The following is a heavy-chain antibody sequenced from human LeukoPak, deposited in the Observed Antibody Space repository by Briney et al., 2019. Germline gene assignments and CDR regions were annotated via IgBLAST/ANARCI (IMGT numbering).Heavy chain of an antibody. Sequence: GGSLRLSCAASGFTFGDYAMSWVRQAPGKGLEWVGFIQAKAYGGATKYAASVNGRFSISRDDSQSIANLQMNDLKTEDTAVYYCTRAPHPRCSSSGCYLDYWGQGTLVTVSS. CDR3: TRAPHPRCSSSGCYLDY. CDR2: IQAKAYGGAT. J-gene: IGHJ4*02. V-gene: IGHV3-49*04. D-gene: IGHD2-2*01. CDR1: GFTFGDYA.